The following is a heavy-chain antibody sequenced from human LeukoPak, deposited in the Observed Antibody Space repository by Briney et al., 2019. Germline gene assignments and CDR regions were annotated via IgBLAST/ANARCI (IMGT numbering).Heavy chain of an antibody. J-gene: IGHJ4*02. Sequence: PGWSLRLSCAASGFTVSSNYMNWVRQAPGKGLEWVSYINRISNIIDYADSVKGRFAISTDNAKNSLYLQMNSLRDEDTAVYYCARDRDYAFDYWGQGTLVTVSS. D-gene: IGHD4-17*01. CDR3: ARDRDYAFDY. CDR2: INRISNII. V-gene: IGHV3-48*02. CDR1: GFTVSSNY.